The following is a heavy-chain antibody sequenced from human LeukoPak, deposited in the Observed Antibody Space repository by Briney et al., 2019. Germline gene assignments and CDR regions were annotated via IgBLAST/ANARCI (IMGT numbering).Heavy chain of an antibody. V-gene: IGHV3-48*02. J-gene: IGHJ4*02. D-gene: IGHD4-23*01. CDR3: SRGEAEYGGNSGDY. Sequence: GGSLRLSCAASAFTLSIYSMRWVRQAPGKGLEWVSYISSSSSAMYYADSVKGRFTISRDNAKNSLYLQMNSLRDEDQAVVYVSRGEAEYGGNSGDYWGQGTLVTVSS. CDR2: ISSSSSAM. CDR1: AFTLSIYS.